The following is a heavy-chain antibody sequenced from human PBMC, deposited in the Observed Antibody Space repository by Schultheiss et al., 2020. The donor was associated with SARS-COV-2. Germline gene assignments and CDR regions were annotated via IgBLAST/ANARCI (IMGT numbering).Heavy chain of an antibody. CDR1: GYTFTGYY. Sequence: ASVKVSCKASGYTFTGYYMHWVRQAPGQGLEWMGWINPNSGGTNYAQKFQGRVTMTRDTSTSTVYMELSSLRSEDTAVYYCAGAAPIERWLGYWGQGTLVTVSS. J-gene: IGHJ4*02. D-gene: IGHD3-10*01. CDR3: AGAAPIERWLGY. V-gene: IGHV1-2*02. CDR2: INPNSGGT.